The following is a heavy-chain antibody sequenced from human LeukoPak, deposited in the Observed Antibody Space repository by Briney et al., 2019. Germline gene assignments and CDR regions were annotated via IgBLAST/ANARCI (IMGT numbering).Heavy chain of an antibody. CDR2: ISWNSGSM. CDR1: GFTFDDYA. CDR3: AKGPMVRGYFDY. D-gene: IGHD3-10*01. J-gene: IGHJ4*02. V-gene: IGHV3-9*01. Sequence: GGSLRLSCAASGFTFDDYAMHWVRQAPGKGLEWVSGISWNSGSMGYADSVKGRFTISRDNAKNSLYLQMSSLRAEDTALYYCAKGPMVRGYFDYWGQGTLVTVSS.